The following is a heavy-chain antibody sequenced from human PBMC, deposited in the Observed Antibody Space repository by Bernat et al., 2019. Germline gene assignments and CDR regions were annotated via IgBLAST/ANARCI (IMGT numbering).Heavy chain of an antibody. CDR1: GFTFSDYY. D-gene: IGHD6-19*01. J-gene: IGHJ5*02. CDR2: ISSSSSYT. CDR3: ARDLAVAAFDP. V-gene: IGHV3-11*05. Sequence: QVQLVESGGGLVKPGGSLRLSCAVSGFTFSDYYMSWIRQAPGKGLEWVSYISSSSSYTNYADSVKGRFTISRDNAKNSLYLQMNSLRAEDTAVYYCARDLAVAAFDPWGQGTLVTVSS.